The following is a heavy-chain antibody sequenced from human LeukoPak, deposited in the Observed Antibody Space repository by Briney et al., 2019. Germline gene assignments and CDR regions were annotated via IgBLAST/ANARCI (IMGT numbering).Heavy chain of an antibody. V-gene: IGHV1-2*02. D-gene: IGHD5-18*01. J-gene: IGHJ5*02. Sequence: GASVKVSCKASGYTFTGYYMHWVRQAPGQGLEWMGWINPNSGGTNYAQKFQGRVTMTRDTSISTAYMELSRLRSDDTAVYYCARDLYSYGSGWLDPWGQGTLVTVSS. CDR3: ARDLYSYGSGWLDP. CDR1: GYTFTGYY. CDR2: INPNSGGT.